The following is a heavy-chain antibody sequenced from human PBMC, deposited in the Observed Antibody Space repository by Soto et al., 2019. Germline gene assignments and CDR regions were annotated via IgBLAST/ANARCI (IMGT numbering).Heavy chain of an antibody. V-gene: IGHV6-1*01. CDR1: GDNVSTNSAA. Sequence: HLQQSGPGLVKPSQTLSLTCAIYGDNVSTNSAAWNWIRQSPSRGLEWLGRTYYRSRWFSNYSVSVKSRVSIKAATSKTLFSLELNSVTPEDTAVYYCARGPFQEGSGMVWFAPWGQGTPVIVSS. D-gene: IGHD3-10*01. CDR2: TYYRSRWFS. CDR3: ARGPFQEGSGMVWFAP. J-gene: IGHJ5*02.